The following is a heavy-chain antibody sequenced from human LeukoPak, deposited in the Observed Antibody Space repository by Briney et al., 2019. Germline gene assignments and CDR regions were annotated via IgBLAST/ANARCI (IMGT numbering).Heavy chain of an antibody. CDR3: ARGYCSSTSCYRSRYYYMDV. CDR1: GFTFSSYW. J-gene: IGHJ6*03. D-gene: IGHD2-2*02. CDR2: INTDGSST. V-gene: IGHV3-74*01. Sequence: QPGGSLRLSCAASGFTFSSYWMHWVRQAPGKGLVWVSRINTDGSSTSYADSVKGRFTISRDNAKNTLYLQMNSLRAEDTAVYYCARGYCSSTSCYRSRYYYMDVWGKGTTVTVSS.